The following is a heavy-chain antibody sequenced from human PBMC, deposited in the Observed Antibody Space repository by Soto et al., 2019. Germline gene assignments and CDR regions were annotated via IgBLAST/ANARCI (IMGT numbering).Heavy chain of an antibody. CDR3: ARLNSGYFDY. J-gene: IGHJ4*02. CDR1: GFIFSNYW. D-gene: IGHD2-8*02. V-gene: IGHV3-7*01. Sequence: SLRLSCAASGFIFSNYWMSWVRQTPGKGLAWVANIKQNGSEKYYVDSVKGRFTISRDNAKNSLYLQMNSLRAEDTAVYYCARLNSGYFDYWAQGTLVTVSS. CDR2: IKQNGSEK.